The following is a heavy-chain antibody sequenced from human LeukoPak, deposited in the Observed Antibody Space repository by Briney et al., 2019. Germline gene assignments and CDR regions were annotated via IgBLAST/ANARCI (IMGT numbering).Heavy chain of an antibody. D-gene: IGHD1-7*01. J-gene: IGHJ4*02. CDR3: ARDEGAGTTYY. V-gene: IGHV4-59*12. CDR1: GGSISSYY. CDR2: IYYSGST. Sequence: PSETLSLTCTVSGGSISSYYWSWIRQPPGKGLEWIGYIYYSGSTNYNPSLKSRVTISVDRSKNQFSLKLSSVTAADTAVYYCARDEGAGTTYYWGQGTLVTVSS.